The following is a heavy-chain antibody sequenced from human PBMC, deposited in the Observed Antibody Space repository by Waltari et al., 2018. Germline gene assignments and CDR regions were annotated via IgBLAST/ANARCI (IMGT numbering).Heavy chain of an antibody. CDR2: ISYDGNYK. J-gene: IGHJ1*01. V-gene: IGHV3-30*18. Sequence: QVQLVESGGGVVQPGRSLRLSCEASGFTFSNYGMHWVRQAPGKGLEWVALISYDGNYKYYADSVKGRFTISRDDSKNTLYLQMNSLKAEDTAVYYCAKHRNNVWDLQHWGQGTLVTVSS. CDR1: GFTFSNYG. D-gene: IGHD1-1*01. CDR3: AKHRNNVWDLQH.